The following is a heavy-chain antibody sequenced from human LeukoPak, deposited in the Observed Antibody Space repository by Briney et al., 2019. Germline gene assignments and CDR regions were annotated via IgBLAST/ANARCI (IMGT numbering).Heavy chain of an antibody. V-gene: IGHV3-64*01. CDR2: ISSNGGST. CDR1: GFTFSSYA. CDR3: ASPGAYY. Sequence: GSLRLSCAASGFTFSSYAMHWVRQAPGKGLEYVSAISSNGGSTYYANSVKGRFTISRDNSKNTLYLHMGSLRAEDMAVYYCASPGAYYWGQGTLVTVSS. J-gene: IGHJ4*02.